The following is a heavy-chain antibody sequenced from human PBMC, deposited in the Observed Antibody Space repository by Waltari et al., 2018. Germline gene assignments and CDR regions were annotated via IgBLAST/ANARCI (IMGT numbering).Heavy chain of an antibody. V-gene: IGHV1-69*01. D-gene: IGHD3-22*01. J-gene: IGHJ6*02. CDR1: GSTFSTHA. CDR2: IIPSLGTP. CDR3: AGCRDSSGYLNCMDV. Sequence: QVQLVQSGAEVKKVGSSVKVSCKASGSTFSTHALSWVGQAPGHGLGWMGGIIPSLGTPGYAQGFQGRVTITADESTSTVYMEMSMLRSDDTAIYYCAGCRDSSGYLNCMDVWGQGTTVTVSS.